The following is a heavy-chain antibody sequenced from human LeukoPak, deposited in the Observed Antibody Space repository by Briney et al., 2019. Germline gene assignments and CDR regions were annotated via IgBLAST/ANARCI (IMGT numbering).Heavy chain of an antibody. CDR2: IYHSGST. J-gene: IGHJ4*02. CDR3: ARHLESYVGWFYY. CDR1: GGSISSGGYS. D-gene: IGHD6-19*01. V-gene: IGHV4-30-2*01. Sequence: SQTLSLTCAVSGGSISSGGYSWSWIRQPPGKGLEWIGEIYHSGSTNYNPSLKSRVTISVDKSKNQFSLKLSSVTAADTAVYYCARHLESYVGWFYYWGQGTLVTVSS.